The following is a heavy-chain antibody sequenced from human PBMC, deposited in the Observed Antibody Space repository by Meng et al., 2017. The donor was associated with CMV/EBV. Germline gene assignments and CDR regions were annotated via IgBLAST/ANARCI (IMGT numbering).Heavy chain of an antibody. CDR1: GGSISSSSYY. D-gene: IGHD4-17*01. J-gene: IGHJ4*02. V-gene: IGHV4-39*01. CDR2: IYYSGST. CDR3: ARPHYANYLDY. Sequence: GSLRLSCTVSGGSISSSSYYWGWIRQPPGKGLEWIGSIYYSGSTYYNPSLKSRVTISVDTSKNQFSLKLSSVTAADTAVYYCARPHYANYLDYWGQGTLVTVSS.